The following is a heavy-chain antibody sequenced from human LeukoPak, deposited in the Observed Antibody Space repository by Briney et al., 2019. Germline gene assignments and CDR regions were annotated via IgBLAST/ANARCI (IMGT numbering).Heavy chain of an antibody. J-gene: IGHJ4*02. D-gene: IGHD3-10*01. CDR2: IYYSGRT. CDR3: ARVRDSGLLWFGELLSPFSFFDY. Sequence: PSETLSLTCSVSGGSISSYYWSWIRQPPGKGLEWIGYIYYSGRTSYNPSLKSRVTMSVDTSKNQFSLRLSSVTAADTAVYYCARVRDSGLLWFGELLSPFSFFDYWGQGTLVTVSS. CDR1: GGSISSYY. V-gene: IGHV4-59*01.